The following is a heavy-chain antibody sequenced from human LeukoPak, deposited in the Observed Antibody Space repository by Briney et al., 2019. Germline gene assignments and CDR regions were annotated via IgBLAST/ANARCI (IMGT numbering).Heavy chain of an antibody. CDR1: GFTFSSYG. Sequence: GGSLRLSCAASGFTFSSYGMHWVRQAPGKGLEWVAVISYDGSNKYYADSVKGRFTISRDNSKNTLYLQMGSLRAEDTAVYYCAKEEYGGNSPSLPDYWGQGTLVTVSS. D-gene: IGHD4-23*01. V-gene: IGHV3-30*18. CDR2: ISYDGSNK. J-gene: IGHJ4*02. CDR3: AKEEYGGNSPSLPDY.